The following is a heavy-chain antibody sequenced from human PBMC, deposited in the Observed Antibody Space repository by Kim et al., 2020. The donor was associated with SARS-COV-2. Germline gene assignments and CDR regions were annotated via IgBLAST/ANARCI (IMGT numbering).Heavy chain of an antibody. CDR3: AKQGYIFELITYCGMDL. CDR2: ISYEGSNI. D-gene: IGHD5-12*01. CDR1: GFTFNNYG. J-gene: IGHJ6*02. V-gene: IGHV3-30*18. Sequence: GGSLRLSCAASGFTFNNYGMHWVRQAPGKGLEWVAFISYEGSNIQYPDSLKGRFTISRDYSKNTLYLQMNSLTAEDTAVYYCAKQGYIFELITYCGMDLWGQGTTVTVSS.